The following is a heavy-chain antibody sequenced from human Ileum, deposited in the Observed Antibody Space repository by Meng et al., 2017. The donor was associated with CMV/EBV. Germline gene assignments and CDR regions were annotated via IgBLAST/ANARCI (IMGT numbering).Heavy chain of an antibody. Sequence: GESLKISCAASGFTFSGSAMHWVRQASGKGLEWVGRIRSKANTYATAYAASVKGRFTISRDDSNNMVYLQMNSLKTEDTAVYYCTSLGIYYYYGADVWGQGTTVAFSS. CDR1: GFTFSGSA. CDR2: IRSKANTYAT. J-gene: IGHJ6*02. V-gene: IGHV3-73*01. D-gene: IGHD7-27*01. CDR3: TSLGIYYYYGADV.